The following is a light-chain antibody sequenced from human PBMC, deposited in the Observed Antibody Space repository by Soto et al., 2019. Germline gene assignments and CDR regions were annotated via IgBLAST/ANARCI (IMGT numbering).Light chain of an antibody. V-gene: IGLV2-14*01. Sequence: QSVLTQPASVSGSPGQSITISCTGTSSDVGGYNYVSWYQQHPGKAPKLMIYEVSNRPSGVSNRFSGSKSGNTASLTISGLQAEDEGDYYCSSYAGSNNFVVFGGGTKVTVL. CDR2: EVS. CDR3: SSYAGSNNFVV. CDR1: SSDVGGYNY. J-gene: IGLJ2*01.